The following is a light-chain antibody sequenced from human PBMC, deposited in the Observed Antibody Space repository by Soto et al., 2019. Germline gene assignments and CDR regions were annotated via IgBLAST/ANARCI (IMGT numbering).Light chain of an antibody. CDR2: AAS. V-gene: IGKV1-8*01. J-gene: IGKJ4*01. CDR1: QGISSY. Sequence: AIRMTQSPSSLSASTGDRVTITCRASQGISSYLAWYQQKPGKAPKLLIYAASTLQSGVPSRFSGSGSGTDFTLTISCLQSEDFATYYCQQYNSVSLLTFGGGTKVDIK. CDR3: QQYNSVSLLT.